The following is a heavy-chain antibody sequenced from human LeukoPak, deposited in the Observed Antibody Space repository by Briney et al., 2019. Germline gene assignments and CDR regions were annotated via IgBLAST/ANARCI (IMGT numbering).Heavy chain of an antibody. V-gene: IGHV1-24*01. CDR1: GYTLTELS. D-gene: IGHD4-17*01. Sequence: ASVKVSCKVSGYTLTELSMHWVRQAPGKGLEWRGGFDPEDGETIYAQKFQGRVTMTEDTSTDTAYMELSSLRSEDTAVYYCATDLSPEMTTVTTSWFDLWGQGTLVTVSS. J-gene: IGHJ5*02. CDR2: FDPEDGET. CDR3: ATDLSPEMTTVTTSWFDL.